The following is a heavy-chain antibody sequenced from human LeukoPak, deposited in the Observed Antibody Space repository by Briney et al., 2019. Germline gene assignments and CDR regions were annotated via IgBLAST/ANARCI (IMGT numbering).Heavy chain of an antibody. CDR2: IYYSGST. J-gene: IGHJ3*02. V-gene: IGHV4-59*01. Sequence: SETLSLTCTVSGGSISSYYWSWIRQPPGKGLEWIGYIYYSGSTNYNPSLKSRVTISVDTSKNQFSLKLSSVTAADTAVFYCERGVYYDSSGYYLGSYDAFDIWGQGTMVTVSS. CDR3: ERGVYYDSSGYYLGSYDAFDI. CDR1: GGSISSYY. D-gene: IGHD3-22*01.